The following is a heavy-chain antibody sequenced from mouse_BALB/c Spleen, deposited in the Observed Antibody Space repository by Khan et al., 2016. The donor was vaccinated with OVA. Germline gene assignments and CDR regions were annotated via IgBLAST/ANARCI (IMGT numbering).Heavy chain of an antibody. CDR1: GYSFTSYW. CDR3: ARGTTASYWYFDV. D-gene: IGHD1-2*01. Sequence: QVQLQQPGAELVRPGASVKLSCKAAGYSFTSYWMNWMKQRPGQGLEWIGIIHPSDSDTRLNQKFKDKATLTVDKSSSTAYMQLSSPTPEDSAVYYYARGTTASYWYFDVWGAGTTVTVSS. V-gene: IGHV1-61*01. CDR2: IHPSDSDT. J-gene: IGHJ1*01.